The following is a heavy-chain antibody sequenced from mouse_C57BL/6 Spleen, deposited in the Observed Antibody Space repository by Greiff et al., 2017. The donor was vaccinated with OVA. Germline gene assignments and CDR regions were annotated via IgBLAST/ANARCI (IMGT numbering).Heavy chain of an antibody. CDR2: INPSSGYT. V-gene: IGHV1-4*01. CDR3: ARYDYDY. D-gene: IGHD2-4*01. CDR1: GYTFTSYT. J-gene: IGHJ2*01. Sequence: VKLVESGAELARPGASVKMSCKASGYTFTSYTMHWVKQRPGQGLEWIGYINPSSGYTKYNQKFKDKATLTADKSSNTAYMQLSSLTSEDSAVYYCARYDYDYWGQGTTLTVSS.